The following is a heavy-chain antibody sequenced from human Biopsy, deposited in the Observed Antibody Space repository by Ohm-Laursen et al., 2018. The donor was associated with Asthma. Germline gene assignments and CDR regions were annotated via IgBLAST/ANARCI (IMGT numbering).Heavy chain of an antibody. CDR2: IIGSGGTT. V-gene: IGHV3-23*01. J-gene: IGHJ4*02. CDR3: AKDFRGIAVAGDRGFDY. CDR1: ASPFTSSA. D-gene: IGHD6-19*01. Sequence: LRPSCAASASPFTSSAMSWVRQAPGKGLQRVPAIIGSGGTTYYADSVRGRFTISRDNSKSTLFLQMDSLSAEDTAVYYCAKDFRGIAVAGDRGFDYWGQGTLVTVSS.